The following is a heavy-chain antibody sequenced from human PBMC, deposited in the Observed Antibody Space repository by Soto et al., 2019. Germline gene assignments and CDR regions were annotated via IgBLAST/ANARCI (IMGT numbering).Heavy chain of an antibody. CDR1: GYSFTIYC. CDR3: ARHSYSSRFGGMDV. CDR2: IDPSDSYT. Sequence: GESLKISCNGSGYSFTIYCISLVLQMPGKGLEWMGRIDPSDSYTNYSPSFQGHVTISADKSISTAYLQWSSLKASDTAMYYCARHSYSSRFGGMDVWGQGTTVTVSS. J-gene: IGHJ6*02. V-gene: IGHV5-10-1*01. D-gene: IGHD6-19*01.